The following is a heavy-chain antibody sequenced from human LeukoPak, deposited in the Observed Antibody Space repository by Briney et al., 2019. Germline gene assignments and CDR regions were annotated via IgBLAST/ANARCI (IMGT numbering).Heavy chain of an antibody. CDR2: IKQDGSEK. J-gene: IGHJ4*02. CDR3: ARVKYSSSGDY. V-gene: IGHV3-7*03. Sequence: GGSLRLSCAASGFTFSSYWMSWVRQAPGKGLEWVANIKQDGSEKYYVDSVRGRFTISRDNAKNSLYLQMNSLRAEDTALYYCARVKYSSSGDYWGQGTLVTVSS. D-gene: IGHD6-6*01. CDR1: GFTFSSYW.